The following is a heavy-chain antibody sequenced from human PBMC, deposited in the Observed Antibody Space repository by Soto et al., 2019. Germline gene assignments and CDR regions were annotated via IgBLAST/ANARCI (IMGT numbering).Heavy chain of an antibody. Sequence: QVQLVQSGAEVKKPGASVKISCKASGYTFTNYAIHWVRQAPGQRLEWLGWINAGNGNTKDSQKLEGRVTITRDTSASTAYMELSSLRSQDTAVYYCARGRYFCWPTWNYGMDVWGQGTTVTVSS. V-gene: IGHV1-3*01. CDR1: GYTFTNYA. CDR2: INAGNGNT. J-gene: IGHJ6*02. D-gene: IGHD3-9*01. CDR3: ARGRYFCWPTWNYGMDV.